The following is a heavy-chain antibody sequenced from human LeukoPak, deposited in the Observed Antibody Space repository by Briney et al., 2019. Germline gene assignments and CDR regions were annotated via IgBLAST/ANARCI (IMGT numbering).Heavy chain of an antibody. CDR3: TRPHTYYDFWSGGY. CDR1: GFTFGDYA. D-gene: IGHD3-3*01. J-gene: IGHJ4*02. CDR2: IRGKAYGGTT. V-gene: IGHV3-49*03. Sequence: GRSLRLSCTASGFTFGDYAMTWFSQAPGKGLEWVGFIRGKAYGGTTEYAASVKGRFTISRDDSKSIAYLQMNSLKTEDTAVYYCTRPHTYYDFWSGGYWGQGSLVTVSS.